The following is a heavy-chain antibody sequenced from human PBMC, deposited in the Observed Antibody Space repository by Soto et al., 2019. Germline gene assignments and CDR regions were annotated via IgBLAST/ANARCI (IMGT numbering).Heavy chain of an antibody. D-gene: IGHD6-13*01. J-gene: IGHJ5*02. CDR2: IIPIFGTA. CDR3: ARGKEQLPYNWFDP. Sequence: GASVKVSCKASGGTFSSYAISWVRQAPGQGLEWMGGIIPIFGTANYAQKFQGRVTITADESTSTAYMELSSLRSEDTAVYYCARGKEQLPYNWFDPWGQGTLVTVSS. V-gene: IGHV1-69*13. CDR1: GGTFSSYA.